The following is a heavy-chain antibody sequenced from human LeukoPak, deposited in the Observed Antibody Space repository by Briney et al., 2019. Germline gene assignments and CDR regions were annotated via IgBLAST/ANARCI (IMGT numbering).Heavy chain of an antibody. Sequence: SETLSLTCAVYGGSFSGYYWSWIRQRQGKGLERIGEINHSGSTNYNPSLKSRVTISVDTSKNQFSLKLSSVTAADTAVYYCARARLYYDILTGRYYYYGMDVWGQGTTVTVSS. J-gene: IGHJ6*02. CDR3: ARARLYYDILTGRYYYYGMDV. V-gene: IGHV4-34*01. CDR1: GGSFSGYY. D-gene: IGHD3-9*01. CDR2: INHSGST.